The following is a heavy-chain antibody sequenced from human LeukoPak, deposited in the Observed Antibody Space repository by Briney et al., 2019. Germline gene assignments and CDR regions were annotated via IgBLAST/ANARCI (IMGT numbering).Heavy chain of an antibody. CDR2: IIPIFGTA. CDR1: GYTFTGYY. J-gene: IGHJ3*02. V-gene: IGHV1-69*13. D-gene: IGHD3-22*01. CDR3: ARVGVTMIVNAFDI. Sequence: SVKVSCKASGYTFTGYYMHWVRQAPGQGLEWMGWIIPIFGTANYAQKFQGRVTITADESTSTAYMELSSLRSEDTAVYYCARVGVTMIVNAFDIWGQGTMVTVSS.